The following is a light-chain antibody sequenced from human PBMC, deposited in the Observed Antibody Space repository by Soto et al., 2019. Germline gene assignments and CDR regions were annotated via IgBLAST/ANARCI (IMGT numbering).Light chain of an antibody. CDR1: SSDVGGYNY. J-gene: IGLJ2*01. CDR3: SSYTRSTTLVV. CDR2: DVS. Sequence: QSALTQPASVSGSPGQSMTISCTGTSSDVGGYNYVSWYQTHPGKSPKLMIYDVSNRPSGVSNRFSGSKSGNTASLTISELQAEDEADYYCSSYTRSTTLVVFGGGTKLTVL. V-gene: IGLV2-14*01.